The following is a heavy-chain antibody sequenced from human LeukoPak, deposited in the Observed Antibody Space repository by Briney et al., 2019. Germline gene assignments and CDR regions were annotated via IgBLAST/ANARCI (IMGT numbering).Heavy chain of an antibody. CDR1: GFTFSDYY. V-gene: IGHV3-11*01. CDR2: ISSSGSTI. J-gene: IGHJ4*02. D-gene: IGHD3-3*01. CDR3: ARVGYDFWSGYYPNFDY. Sequence: GGSLRLSCAASGFTFSDYYLSWIRQAPGKGLEWVSYISSSGSTIYYADSVKGRFTISRDNAKNSLYLQMNSLRAEDTAVYYCARVGYDFWSGYYPNFDYWGQGTLVTVSS.